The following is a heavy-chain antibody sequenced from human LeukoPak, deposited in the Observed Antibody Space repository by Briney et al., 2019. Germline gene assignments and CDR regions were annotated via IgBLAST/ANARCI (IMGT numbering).Heavy chain of an antibody. CDR3: AKDRGVVGATPFDY. J-gene: IGHJ4*02. D-gene: IGHD1-26*01. CDR1: GFNFDDYA. V-gene: IGHV3-9*01. Sequence: PGGSLRLSCAASGFNFDDYAMHWVRHAPGKGLEWVSRISWNSGSIGYADSVKGRFTISRDNAKNSLYLQMNSLRAEDTALYYCAKDRGVVGATPFDYWGQGTLVTVSS. CDR2: ISWNSGSI.